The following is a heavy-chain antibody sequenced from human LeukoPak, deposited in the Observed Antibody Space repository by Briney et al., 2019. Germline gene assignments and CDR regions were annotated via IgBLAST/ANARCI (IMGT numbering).Heavy chain of an antibody. D-gene: IGHD2-2*01. CDR3: AKDQSTNRAYYYYGMDV. Sequence: TGRSLRLSCAASGFTFDDYAMHWVRQAPGKGLEWVAVISYDGSNKYYADSVKGRFTISRDNSKNTLYLQMNSLRAEDTAVYYCAKDQSTNRAYYYYGMDVWGQGTTVTVSS. V-gene: IGHV3-30*18. CDR1: GFTFDDYA. J-gene: IGHJ6*02. CDR2: ISYDGSNK.